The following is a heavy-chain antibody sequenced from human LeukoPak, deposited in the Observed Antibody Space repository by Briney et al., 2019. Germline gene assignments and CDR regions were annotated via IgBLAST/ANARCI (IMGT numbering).Heavy chain of an antibody. CDR1: GFTFSDYY. D-gene: IGHD6-13*01. CDR2: ISGSGGST. CDR3: AKGGSSSGWFDP. J-gene: IGHJ5*02. Sequence: GGSLRLSCAASGFTFSDYYMSWIRQAPGKGLEWVSAISGSGGSTYYADSVKGRFTISRDNSKNTLYLQMNSLRAEDTAVYYCAKGGSSSGWFDPWGQGTLVTVSS. V-gene: IGHV3-23*01.